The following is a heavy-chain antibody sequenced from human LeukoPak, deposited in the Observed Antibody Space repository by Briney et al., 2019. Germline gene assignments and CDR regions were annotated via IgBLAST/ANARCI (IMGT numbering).Heavy chain of an antibody. CDR3: ARGGSWKAFDY. Sequence: GGSLRLSCAASGFTVSSNYMSWDRQAPGKGLEWVSVIYSGGTTYYADSVKGRFTISRDNSKNTLYLQMNSLRAEDTAVYYCARGGSWKAFDYWGQGTLVTVSS. CDR1: GFTVSSNY. D-gene: IGHD1-1*01. J-gene: IGHJ4*02. V-gene: IGHV3-53*01. CDR2: IYSGGTT.